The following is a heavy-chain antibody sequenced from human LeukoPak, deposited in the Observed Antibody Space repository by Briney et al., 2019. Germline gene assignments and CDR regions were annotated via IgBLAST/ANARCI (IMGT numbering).Heavy chain of an antibody. D-gene: IGHD2-21*02. Sequence: ASVKVSCKASGYTFTGYYMHWVRPAPGQGLEWMGWINPKSGRTHYTQTLRSRVTLTRDTSISTPYMELSTLRYHHTPVYYCVSGLNDSMRDAFDIWGQGTMVTVSS. CDR2: INPKSGRT. J-gene: IGHJ3*02. CDR1: GYTFTGYY. V-gene: IGHV1-2*02. CDR3: VSGLNDSMRDAFDI.